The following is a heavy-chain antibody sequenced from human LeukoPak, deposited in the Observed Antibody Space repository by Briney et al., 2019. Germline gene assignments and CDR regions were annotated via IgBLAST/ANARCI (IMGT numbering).Heavy chain of an antibody. Sequence: GGSLRLSCTASGFTFSSYSMSWVRQAPGKGLEWVSSISSSGGNTYYPDSMKGRFTISRDNSKNTMYLQMSSLRAEDTAIYYCARVYSSGWSLPFEYWGQGTLVTVSS. CDR3: ARVYSSGWSLPFEY. CDR1: GFTFSSYS. J-gene: IGHJ4*02. V-gene: IGHV3-23*01. D-gene: IGHD6-19*01. CDR2: ISSSGGNT.